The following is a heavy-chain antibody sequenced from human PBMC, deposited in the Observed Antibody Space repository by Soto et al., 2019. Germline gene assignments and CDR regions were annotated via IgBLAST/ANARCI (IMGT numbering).Heavy chain of an antibody. J-gene: IGHJ4*02. CDR1: GFTFSNYW. CDR2: IKQDGGDQ. Sequence: GGSKRLSCAASGFTFSNYWMSWVRQAPGKGLEWVANIKQDGGDQYYVDSVKGRFSISRDNAKNSLYLQMNSLRAEDTPVYYCARDEAIDYWGQVSLVTVSS. CDR3: ARDEAIDY. V-gene: IGHV3-7*03.